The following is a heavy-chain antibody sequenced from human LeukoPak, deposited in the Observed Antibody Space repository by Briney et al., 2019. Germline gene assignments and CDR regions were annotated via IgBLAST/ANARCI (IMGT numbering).Heavy chain of an antibody. CDR3: ARDLVGYSSVGYFDY. CDR2: IKQDGSEK. V-gene: IGHV3-7*01. Sequence: GGSLRLSCAASGFTFSSDWMSWVRRAPGKGLEWVANIKQDGSEKYYVDSVKGRFTISRDNAKNSLYLQMNSLRAEDTAVYYCARDLVGYSSVGYFDYWGQGTLVTVSS. CDR1: GFTFSSDW. J-gene: IGHJ4*02. D-gene: IGHD6-19*01.